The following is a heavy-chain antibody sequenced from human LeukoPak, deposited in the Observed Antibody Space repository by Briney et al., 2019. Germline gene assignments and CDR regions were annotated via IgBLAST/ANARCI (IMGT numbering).Heavy chain of an antibody. CDR1: GFTFSSYA. CDR2: ISGSGGST. J-gene: IGHJ4*02. D-gene: IGHD2-15*01. V-gene: IGHV3-23*01. Sequence: GGSLRLSCAASGFTFSSYAMIWVRQAPGKGLEWVSAISGSGGSTYYADSVKGRFTISRDNSKNTLYLQMNSLRAEDTAVYYCAKAVGYCSGGSCYTDYWGQGTLVTVSS. CDR3: AKAVGYCSGGSCYTDY.